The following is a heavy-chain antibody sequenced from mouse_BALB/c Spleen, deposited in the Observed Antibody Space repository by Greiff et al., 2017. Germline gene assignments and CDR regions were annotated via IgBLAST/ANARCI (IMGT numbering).Heavy chain of an antibody. J-gene: IGHJ4*01. CDR2: IWAGGST. CDR1: GFSLTSYG. CDR3: ARGGVTSYYYAMDY. Sequence: VQGVESGPGLVAPSQSLSITCTVSGFSLTSYGVHWVRQPPGKGLEWLGVIWAGGSTNYNSALMSRLSISKDNSKSQVFLKMNSLQTDDTAMYYCARGGVTSYYYAMDYWGQGTSVTVSS. D-gene: IGHD2-2*01. V-gene: IGHV2-9*02.